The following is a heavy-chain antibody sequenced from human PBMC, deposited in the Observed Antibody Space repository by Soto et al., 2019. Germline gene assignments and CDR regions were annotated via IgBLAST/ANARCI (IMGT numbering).Heavy chain of an antibody. CDR2: FDPEDGET. D-gene: IGHD3-22*01. Sequence: QVQLVQSGAEVKKPGASVKVSCKVSGYTLTELSMHWVRQAPGKGLEWMGGFDPEDGETIYAQKFQGRGAMTEDTSTDTAYMELSSLRSEDTAVYYCATLYYDSSGGSTFDYWVQGTLVTVSS. J-gene: IGHJ4*02. V-gene: IGHV1-24*01. CDR3: ATLYYDSSGGSTFDY. CDR1: GYTLTELS.